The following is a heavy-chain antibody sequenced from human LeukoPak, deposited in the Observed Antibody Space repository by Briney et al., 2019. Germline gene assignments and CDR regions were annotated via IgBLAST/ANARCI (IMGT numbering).Heavy chain of an antibody. D-gene: IGHD6-13*01. Sequence: PGGSLRLSCAASGFTFSIYAMSWVRQAPGKGLEWVSGISGSGGSTYYADSVKGRFTISRDNSKNTLFLQMNSLRAEDTAVYYCARDVGAAGYWGQGTLVTVSS. J-gene: IGHJ4*02. CDR3: ARDVGAAGY. CDR1: GFTFSIYA. V-gene: IGHV3-23*01. CDR2: ISGSGGST.